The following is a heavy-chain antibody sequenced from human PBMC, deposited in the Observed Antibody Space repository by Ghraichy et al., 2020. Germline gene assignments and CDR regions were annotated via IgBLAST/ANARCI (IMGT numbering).Heavy chain of an antibody. CDR2: IYHSGST. D-gene: IGHD4-23*01. CDR1: GGSISSGGYS. CDR3: ARAGANSRTLDY. V-gene: IGHV4-30-2*01. Sequence: LTCAVSGGSISSGGYSWSWIRQPPGKGLEWIGYIYHSGSTYYNPSLKSRVTISVDRSKNQFSLKLSSVTAADTAVYYCARAGANSRTLDYWGQGTLVTVSS. J-gene: IGHJ4*02.